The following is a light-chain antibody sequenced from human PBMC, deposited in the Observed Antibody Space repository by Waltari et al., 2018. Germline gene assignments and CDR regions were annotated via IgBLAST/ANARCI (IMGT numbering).Light chain of an antibody. CDR3: NSRDTTDNHLL. J-gene: IGLJ3*02. Sequence: SSELTQDPGVSVALGQTVRITCQGDSLTTYYPSWYQQKPGQAPLLVLYGDNKRPSWIPDRFSGSTSGNTAALTITGAQAEDEADYYCNSRDTTDNHLLFGGGTKLTVL. CDR2: GDN. CDR1: SLTTYY. V-gene: IGLV3-19*01.